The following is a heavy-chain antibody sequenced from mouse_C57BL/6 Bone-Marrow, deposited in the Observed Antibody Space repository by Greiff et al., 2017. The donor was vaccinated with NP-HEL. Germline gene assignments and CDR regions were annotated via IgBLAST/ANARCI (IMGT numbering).Heavy chain of an antibody. D-gene: IGHD2-4*01. J-gene: IGHJ2*01. Sequence: EVQRVESGGDLVKPGGSLKLSCAASGFTFSSYGMSWVRQTPDKRLEWVATISSGGSYTYYPDSVKGRFTISRDNAKNTLYLQMSSLKSEDTAMYYCARHPSYYDYLDYWGQGTTLTVSS. V-gene: IGHV5-6*01. CDR1: GFTFSSYG. CDR3: ARHPSYYDYLDY. CDR2: ISSGGSYT.